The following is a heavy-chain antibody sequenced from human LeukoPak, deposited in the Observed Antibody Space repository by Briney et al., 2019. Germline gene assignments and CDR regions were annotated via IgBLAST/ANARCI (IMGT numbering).Heavy chain of an antibody. D-gene: IGHD2-2*01. CDR2: IYYSGST. V-gene: IGHV4-59*01. CDR3: ARDEGGQLNYFDY. CDR1: GGSIRSYY. J-gene: IGHJ4*02. Sequence: PSDTLSLTCTVSGGSIRSYYWNWIRQSPGKTLEWIGYIYYSGSTNYNPSLKSRVTISVDTSKSQFSLKLSSVTAADTAVYYCARDEGGQLNYFDYWGQGTLVTVSS.